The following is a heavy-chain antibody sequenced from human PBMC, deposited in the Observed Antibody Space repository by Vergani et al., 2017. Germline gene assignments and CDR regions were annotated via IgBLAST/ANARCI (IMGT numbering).Heavy chain of an antibody. D-gene: IGHD2-15*01. V-gene: IGHV5-51*01. J-gene: IGHJ4*02. CDR3: ARSPWRCSGGSCYSGYFDY. CDR1: GYSFTSYW. Sequence: EVQLVPSGAEVKKPGESLKISCKGSGYSFTSYWIGWVRQMPGKGLEWMGIIYPGDSDTRYSPSFQGQVTISADKSISTAYLQWSSLKASDTAMYYCARSPWRCSGGSCYSGYFDYWGQGTLVTVSS. CDR2: IYPGDSDT.